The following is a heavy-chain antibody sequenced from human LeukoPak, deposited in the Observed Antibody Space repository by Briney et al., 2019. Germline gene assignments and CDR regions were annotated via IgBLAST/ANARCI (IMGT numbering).Heavy chain of an antibody. J-gene: IGHJ3*02. CDR3: ARHGGLYI. Sequence: SETLSLTCTVTGGSISSSSYYWGWIRQPPGKGLEGIGSIYYSGSTYYNPSLKSRVTISVDTSKNQFSLKLSSVTAADTAVYYCARHGGLYIWGQGTMVTVSS. V-gene: IGHV4-39*01. CDR2: IYYSGST. CDR1: GGSISSSSYY. D-gene: IGHD2-15*01.